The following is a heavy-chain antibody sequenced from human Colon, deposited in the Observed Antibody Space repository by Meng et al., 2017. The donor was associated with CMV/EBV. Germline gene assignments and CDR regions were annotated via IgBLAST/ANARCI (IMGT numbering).Heavy chain of an antibody. D-gene: IGHD3-22*01. V-gene: IGHV3-20*03. CDR2: INWNGGST. Sequence: FPASGFTFADSGMGWVRQAPGKGLEWVSGINWNGGSTGYADSVKGRFTISRDNAKNSLYLQMNSLRAEDTALYYCAREGYDSSEFDYWGQGTLVTVSS. CDR3: AREGYDSSEFDY. CDR1: GFTFADSG. J-gene: IGHJ4*02.